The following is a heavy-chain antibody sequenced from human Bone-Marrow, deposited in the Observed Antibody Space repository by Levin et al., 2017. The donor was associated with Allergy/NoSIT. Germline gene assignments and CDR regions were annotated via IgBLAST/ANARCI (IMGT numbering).Heavy chain of an antibody. CDR1: GGSLSSYY. CDR3: ARHQFWGVNAGHWSALDV. J-gene: IGHJ3*01. CDR2: IHYTGST. V-gene: IGHV4-59*08. Sequence: SETLSLTCTVSGGSLSSYYWSWIRQPPGKGLEWIGFIHYTGSTNYNPSLNNRVTMSVDTSNSQFSLKLTSVTASDTALYYCARHQFWGVNAGHWSALDVWGQGTMVTVSS. D-gene: IGHD2-21*01.